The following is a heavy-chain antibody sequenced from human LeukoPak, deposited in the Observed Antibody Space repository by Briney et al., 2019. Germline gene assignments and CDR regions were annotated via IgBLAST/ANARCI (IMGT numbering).Heavy chain of an antibody. J-gene: IGHJ4*02. Sequence: GESLKISCKGSGYSFTSYWIGWVRQMPGKGLEWMGIIYPGDSDTRYSPSFQGQVTISADKSISTAYLQWSSLKASDTAMYYCAREGGDSSGYYPFDYWGQGTLVTVSS. CDR3: AREGGDSSGYYPFDY. V-gene: IGHV5-51*01. CDR1: GYSFTSYW. D-gene: IGHD3-22*01. CDR2: IYPGDSDT.